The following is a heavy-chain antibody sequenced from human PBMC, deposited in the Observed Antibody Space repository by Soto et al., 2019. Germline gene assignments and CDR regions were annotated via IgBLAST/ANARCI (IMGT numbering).Heavy chain of an antibody. J-gene: IGHJ5*02. D-gene: IGHD2-2*01. V-gene: IGHV4-34*01. CDR1: GGSFSGYY. CDR2: INHSGSN. Sequence: PSETLSLTCAVYGGSFSGYYWSWIRQPPGKGLEWIGEINHSGSNNYNPSLKSRVTIPVDTSKNQFSLKLSSVTAADTAVYYCARKDIVVVPAAIWFDPWGQGTLVTVSS. CDR3: ARKDIVVVPAAIWFDP.